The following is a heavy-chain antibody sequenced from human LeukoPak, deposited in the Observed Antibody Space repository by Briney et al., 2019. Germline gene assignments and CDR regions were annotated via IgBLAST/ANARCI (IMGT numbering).Heavy chain of an antibody. Sequence: PGGSLRLSCVASGFSFNTVALTWVRQAPGKGLEWVSTISDYPHYADSVRGRFTISRDNSRKTVFLQMNSLTPEDAATYYCTKDSQGSYDGFWYGTYGMDVWGQGTTVTVSS. CDR1: GFSFNTVA. D-gene: IGHD3-16*01. CDR2: ISDYP. J-gene: IGHJ6*02. V-gene: IGHV3-23*05. CDR3: TKDSQGSYDGFWYGTYGMDV.